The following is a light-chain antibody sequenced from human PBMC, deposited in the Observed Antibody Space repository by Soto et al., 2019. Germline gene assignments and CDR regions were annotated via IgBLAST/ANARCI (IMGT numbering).Light chain of an antibody. CDR3: QQYNNWRPYT. V-gene: IGKV3-15*01. CDR2: GAS. CDR1: QSISSN. J-gene: IGKJ2*01. Sequence: EIVMTQSPATLSVSPGERATLSCRASQSISSNLAWYQRRPGQAPRLLIYGASARATGIPARFSGSGSGTEFTLTISILQSEDFAVYYCQQYNNWRPYTFGQGTKVEIK.